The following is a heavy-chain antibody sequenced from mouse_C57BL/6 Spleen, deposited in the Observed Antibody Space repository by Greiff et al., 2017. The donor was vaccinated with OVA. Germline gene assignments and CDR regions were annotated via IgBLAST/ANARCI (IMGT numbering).Heavy chain of an antibody. CDR1: GFTFSSYA. CDR2: ISSGGDYI. Sequence: EVNLVESGEGLVKPGGSLKLSCAASGFTFSSYAMSWVRQTPEMRLEWVAYISSGGDYIYYADTVKGRFTISRDNARNTLYLQMSSLKSEDTAMYYCTRRYGNYVLYFDYWGQGTTLTVSS. J-gene: IGHJ2*01. V-gene: IGHV5S21*01. D-gene: IGHD2-10*02. CDR3: TRRYGNYVLYFDY.